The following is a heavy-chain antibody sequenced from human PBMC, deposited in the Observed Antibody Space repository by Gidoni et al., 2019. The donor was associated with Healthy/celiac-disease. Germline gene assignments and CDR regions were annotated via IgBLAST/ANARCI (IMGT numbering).Heavy chain of an antibody. CDR3: ARGDYDFWSGPIKSYDY. J-gene: IGHJ4*02. D-gene: IGHD3-3*01. V-gene: IGHV4-61*01. CDR2: IYYSGST. CDR1: GGSVSSGSYY. Sequence: QVQLQESGPGLVKPSETLSLTCTVSGGSVSSGSYYWSWIRQPPGNGLEWIGYIYYSGSTNYNPSLKSRVTISVDTSKNQFSLKLSSVTAADTAVYYCARGDYDFWSGPIKSYDYWGQGTLVTVSS.